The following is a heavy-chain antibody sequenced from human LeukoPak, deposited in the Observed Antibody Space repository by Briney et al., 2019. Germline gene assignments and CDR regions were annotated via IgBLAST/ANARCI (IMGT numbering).Heavy chain of an antibody. CDR3: AKDTSIGRYGTNGVCSPFDY. V-gene: IGHV3-23*01. CDR1: GFTFSSYA. Sequence: GGSLRLSCAGSGFTFSSYAMSWVRQAPGKGLEWVSAISDTGATTYDADSVKGRFTISRDNSRNTLYLQMNSLRAEDTALYYCAKDTSIGRYGTNGVCSPFDYWGQGTLVTVSS. CDR2: ISDTGATT. D-gene: IGHD2-8*01. J-gene: IGHJ4*02.